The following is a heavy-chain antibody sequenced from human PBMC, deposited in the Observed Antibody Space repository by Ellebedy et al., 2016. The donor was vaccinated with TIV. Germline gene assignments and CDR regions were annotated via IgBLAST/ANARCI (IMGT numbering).Heavy chain of an antibody. CDR3: ARGDKYYYDSSGYYYTY. CDR1: GYTFTSYY. J-gene: IGHJ4*02. D-gene: IGHD3-22*01. CDR2: INPSGGSS. V-gene: IGHV1-46*01. Sequence: ASVKVSCNASGYTFTSYYMYWVRQAPGQGLEWMGIINPSGGSSNYAQKFQGRVTMTRDTSTSTVYMELSSLRSEDTAVYYCARGDKYYYDSSGYYYTYWGQGTLVTVSS.